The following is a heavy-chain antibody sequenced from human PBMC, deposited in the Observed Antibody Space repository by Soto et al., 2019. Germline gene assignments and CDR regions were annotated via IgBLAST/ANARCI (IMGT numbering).Heavy chain of an antibody. V-gene: IGHV4-61*01. J-gene: IGHJ4*02. D-gene: IGHD6-19*01. Sequence: QVHLQESGPGLIKPSETLSLTCSVSGASVTSDNYHWTWIRQPPGKGLEWIGQTGSTNYNPSLKIRITISVDTSKNQFSLNLDSVTAADTAIYYCAIYKAGAGGNGFWGQGTLVIVSS. CDR3: AIYKAGAGGNGF. CDR2: QTGST. CDR1: GASVTSDNYH.